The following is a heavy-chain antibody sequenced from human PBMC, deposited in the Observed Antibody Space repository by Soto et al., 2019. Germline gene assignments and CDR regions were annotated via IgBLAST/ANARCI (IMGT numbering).Heavy chain of an antibody. D-gene: IGHD3-3*01. CDR2: INPATGAA. Sequence: QLHLVQSGAVVKKPGASVTVSCSASGYPVTAYYMHWVRQAPGRGLEWMGGINPATGAAKYTQTFPGRVTMTKDPSTSTVFMELSGLTSEDPAVFYCASGGGVGVAGSAAFDMWGQGTLVTVSS. V-gene: IGHV1-2*02. CDR3: ASGGGVGVAGSAAFDM. J-gene: IGHJ3*02. CDR1: GYPVTAYY.